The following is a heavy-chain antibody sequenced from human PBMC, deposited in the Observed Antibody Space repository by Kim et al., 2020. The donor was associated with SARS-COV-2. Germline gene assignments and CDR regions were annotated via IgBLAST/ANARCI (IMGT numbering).Heavy chain of an antibody. Sequence: NSAQKFQGRVTMTRDTSTSTVYMELSSLRSEDTAVYYCTKYSGRNPFDYWGQGTLVTVSS. CDR3: TKYSGRNPFDY. J-gene: IGHJ4*02. D-gene: IGHD1-26*01. V-gene: IGHV1-46*01.